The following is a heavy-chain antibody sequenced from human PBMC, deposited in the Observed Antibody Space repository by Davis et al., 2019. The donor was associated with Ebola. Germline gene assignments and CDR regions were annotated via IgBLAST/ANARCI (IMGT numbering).Heavy chain of an antibody. CDR2: ISYDGSNK. Sequence: GESLKISCAASGFTFSSYAMHWVRQAPGKGLEWVAVISYDGSNKYYADSVKGRFTISRDNSKNTLYLQMNSLRAEDTAVYYCAGGPLGATGGDYWGQGTLVTVSS. CDR3: AGGPLGATGGDY. J-gene: IGHJ4*02. D-gene: IGHD1-26*01. CDR1: GFTFSSYA. V-gene: IGHV3-30-3*01.